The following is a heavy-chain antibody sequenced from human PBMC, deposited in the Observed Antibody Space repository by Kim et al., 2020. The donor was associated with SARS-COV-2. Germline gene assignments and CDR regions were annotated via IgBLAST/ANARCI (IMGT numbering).Heavy chain of an antibody. V-gene: IGHV4-61*02. CDR3: ARATVTSYYGMDV. Sequence: SETLSLTCTVSGGSISSGSYYWSWIRQPAGKGLEWIGRIYTSGSTNYNPSLKSRVTISVDTSKNQFSLKLSSVTAADTAVYYCARATVTSYYGMDVWGQGTTVTVSS. D-gene: IGHD4-4*01. CDR2: IYTSGST. J-gene: IGHJ6*02. CDR1: GGSISSGSYY.